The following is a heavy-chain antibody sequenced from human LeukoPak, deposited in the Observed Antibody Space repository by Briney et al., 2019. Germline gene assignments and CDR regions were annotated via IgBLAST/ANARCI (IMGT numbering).Heavy chain of an antibody. CDR2: INTNTGNP. CDR3: ARDHEEQWLVTGDDAFDI. D-gene: IGHD6-19*01. Sequence: GGSVKVSCKASGYTFTSYAMNWVRQAPGQGLEWMGWINTNTGNPTYAQGFTGRFVFSLDTSVSTAYLQISSLKAEDTAVYYCARDHEEQWLVTGDDAFDIWGQGTMVTVSS. V-gene: IGHV7-4-1*02. CDR1: GYTFTSYA. J-gene: IGHJ3*02.